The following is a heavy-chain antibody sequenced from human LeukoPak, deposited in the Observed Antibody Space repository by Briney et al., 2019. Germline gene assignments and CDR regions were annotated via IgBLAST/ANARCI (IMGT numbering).Heavy chain of an antibody. J-gene: IGHJ4*02. D-gene: IGHD3-22*01. CDR2: ISGSSSYI. CDR1: GFTFSSYY. Sequence: GGSLRLSCAASGFTFSSYYMNWVRQAPGKGLEWVSSISGSSSYIYYADSVKGRFTISRDNAKNSLYLQMNSLRAEDTAMYYCARDAQYYYDSPSWGQGTLGTVSS. CDR3: ARDAQYYYDSPS. V-gene: IGHV3-21*01.